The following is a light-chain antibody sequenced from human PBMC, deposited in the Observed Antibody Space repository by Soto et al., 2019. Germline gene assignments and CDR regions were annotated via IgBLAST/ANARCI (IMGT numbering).Light chain of an antibody. V-gene: IGKV3-11*01. CDR1: QSVSSY. CDR3: QQRSNWPT. J-gene: IGKJ1*01. CDR2: DAS. Sequence: EIVMTQSPATLSVSPGERATLSCRASQSVSSYLAWYQQKPGQAPRLLIYDASNRATGIPARFSGSGSGTDFTLTISSLEPEDCAVYYCQQRSNWPTFGQGAKVDI.